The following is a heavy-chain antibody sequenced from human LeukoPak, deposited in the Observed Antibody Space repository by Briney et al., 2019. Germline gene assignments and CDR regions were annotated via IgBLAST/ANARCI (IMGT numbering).Heavy chain of an antibody. V-gene: IGHV3-48*01. Sequence: PGGSLRLSCAASGFTFSSYSMNWVRQAPGKGLEWVSYISSSSSTIYYADSVKGRFTISRDNAKNSLYLQMNSLRAEDTAVYYCARERGVTIFGVVINRYNWFDPWGQGTLVTVSS. CDR2: ISSSSSTI. CDR3: ARERGVTIFGVVINRYNWFDP. J-gene: IGHJ5*02. CDR1: GFTFSSYS. D-gene: IGHD3-3*01.